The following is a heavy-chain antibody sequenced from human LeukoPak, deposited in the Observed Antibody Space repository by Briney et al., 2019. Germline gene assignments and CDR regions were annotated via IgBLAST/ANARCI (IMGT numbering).Heavy chain of an antibody. CDR3: ARGVLGYCTNGVCWNWFDP. Sequence: SETLSLTCAVYGGSFSGYYWSWIRQPPGKGLEWIGEINHSGSTNHNPSLKSRVTISVDTSKNQFSLKLSSVTAADTAVYYCARGVLGYCTNGVCWNWFDPWGQGTLVTVSS. D-gene: IGHD2-8*01. CDR2: INHSGST. J-gene: IGHJ5*02. V-gene: IGHV4-34*01. CDR1: GGSFSGYY.